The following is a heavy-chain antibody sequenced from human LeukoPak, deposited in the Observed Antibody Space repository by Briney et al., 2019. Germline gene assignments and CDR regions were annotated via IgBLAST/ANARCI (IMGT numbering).Heavy chain of an antibody. V-gene: IGHV3-21*01. CDR1: GFTFSSYS. CDR3: ARGSSSWNPFDY. J-gene: IGHJ4*02. Sequence: GGSLRLSCAASGFTFSSYSMNWVRQAPGKGLEWVSSISSSSSYIYYADSVKGRFTISRDNAKNSLYLQMNSLRAEDTAVYYCARGSSSWNPFDYWGQGTLVTVSS. CDR2: ISSSSSYI. D-gene: IGHD6-13*01.